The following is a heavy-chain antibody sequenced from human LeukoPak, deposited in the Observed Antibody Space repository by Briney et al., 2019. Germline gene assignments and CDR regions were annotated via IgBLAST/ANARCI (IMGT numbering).Heavy chain of an antibody. D-gene: IGHD4-17*01. Sequence: ASVKVSCKASGYTFTSYGISWVRQAPGQGLEWMGWISAYNGNTNYAQKLQGRVTMTTDTSTSTAYMELRSPRSDDTAVYYCARLPTTVTRVDYWGQGTLVTVSS. CDR2: ISAYNGNT. CDR1: GYTFTSYG. J-gene: IGHJ4*02. V-gene: IGHV1-18*01. CDR3: ARLPTTVTRVDY.